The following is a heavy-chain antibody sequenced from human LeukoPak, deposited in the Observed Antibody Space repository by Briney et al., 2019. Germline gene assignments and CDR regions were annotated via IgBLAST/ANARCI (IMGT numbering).Heavy chain of an antibody. D-gene: IGHD5-18*01. CDR1: GDSISSSSSY. CDR2: IYYSGNT. V-gene: IGHV4-39*01. Sequence: PSETLSLTCSVSGDSISSSSSYWGWIRQSPGKGLEWIGSIYYSGNTYYNTSLKSRVTISVDTSKNQFSLKLNSVTAADTAVYYCARHRGYSYGYYYYYYYYMDVWGKGTTVTISS. J-gene: IGHJ6*03. CDR3: ARHRGYSYGYYYYYYYYMDV.